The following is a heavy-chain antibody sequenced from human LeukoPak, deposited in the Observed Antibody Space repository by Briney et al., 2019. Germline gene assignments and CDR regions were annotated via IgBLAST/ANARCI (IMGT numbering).Heavy chain of an antibody. V-gene: IGHV4-59*01. CDR1: GGSISSYY. Sequence: SETLSLTCTVSGGSISSYYWSWIRQPPGKGLEWIGYIYYCGSTNYNPSLKSRVTISVDTSKNQFSLKLSSVTAADTAVYYCARGDDFWSGFPDYWGQGTLVTVSS. CDR3: ARGDDFWSGFPDY. J-gene: IGHJ4*02. CDR2: IYYCGST. D-gene: IGHD3-3*01.